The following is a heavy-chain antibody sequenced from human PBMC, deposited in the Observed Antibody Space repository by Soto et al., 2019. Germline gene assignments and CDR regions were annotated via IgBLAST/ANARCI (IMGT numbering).Heavy chain of an antibody. V-gene: IGHV3-23*01. CDR1: GFTFSTYA. J-gene: IGHJ4*02. Sequence: GGSLRLSCAASGFTFSTYAMSWVRQAPGKGLEWVSAISGSGGSTYYADSVKGRFTISRDNSKNTLYVQMNSLRVEDTAVYYCVRRGEHSGYDFGYWGQGTLVTVSS. D-gene: IGHD5-12*01. CDR2: ISGSGGST. CDR3: VRRGEHSGYDFGY.